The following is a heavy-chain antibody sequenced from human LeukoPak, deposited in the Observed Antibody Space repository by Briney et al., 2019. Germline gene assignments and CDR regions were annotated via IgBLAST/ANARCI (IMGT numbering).Heavy chain of an antibody. CDR1: GGSISSYY. Sequence: PSKTLSLTCTVSGGSISSYYWSWIRQPPGKGLEWIGYIYYSGSTNYNPSLKSRVTISVDTSKNQFSLKLSSVTAADTAVYYCARGRGYSYGLFDYWGQGTLVTVSS. CDR3: ARGRGYSYGLFDY. CDR2: IYYSGST. D-gene: IGHD5-18*01. V-gene: IGHV4-59*01. J-gene: IGHJ4*02.